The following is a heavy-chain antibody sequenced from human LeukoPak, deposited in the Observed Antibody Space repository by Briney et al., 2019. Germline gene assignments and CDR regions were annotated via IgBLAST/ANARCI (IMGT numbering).Heavy chain of an antibody. CDR2: IIPSLGVA. V-gene: IGHV1-69*04. CDR3: ARDKGYCSSTSCRGDNWFDS. J-gene: IGHJ5*01. D-gene: IGHD2-2*01. Sequence: SGKVSCKASGGTFISYTISWLRQAPGQGLEWRGRIIPSLGVANYAQKFQGRVTITADKSTSTAYMELSSLRSEDTAVYYCARDKGYCSSTSCRGDNWFDSWGQGTLVTVSS. CDR1: GGTFISYT.